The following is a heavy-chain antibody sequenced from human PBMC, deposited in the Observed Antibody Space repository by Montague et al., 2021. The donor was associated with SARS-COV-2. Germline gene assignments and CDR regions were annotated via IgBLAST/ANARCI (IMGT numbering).Heavy chain of an antibody. V-gene: IGHV4-34*01. J-gene: IGHJ4*02. Sequence: SETLSLTCAVYGGSFSGYYWNWFRQHPGKGLQWIGEINHSGSTNYNTPSKSRVTMLVDKSKNQFSLKLSSVTAADTAVYYCARGARQGYGFRLGSFDAWGQGTLVTVSS. CDR2: INHSGST. CDR3: ARGARQGYGFRLGSFDA. D-gene: IGHD3-10*01. CDR1: GGSFSGYY.